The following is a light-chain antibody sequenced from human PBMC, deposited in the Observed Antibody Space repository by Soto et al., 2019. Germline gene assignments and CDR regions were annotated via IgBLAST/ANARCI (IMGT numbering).Light chain of an antibody. CDR1: QSFPSTY. V-gene: IGKV3-20*01. Sequence: EIVLSQSPDTLSLSPGERATLSCRASQSFPSTYLAWYQQKPGQAPRLLIFGSSNRATGIPDRFSGSGSGTDFPLTISRLQPEDLGFYYSQQYRSSPRTYGQGTKVEI. CDR2: GSS. CDR3: QQYRSSPRT. J-gene: IGKJ1*01.